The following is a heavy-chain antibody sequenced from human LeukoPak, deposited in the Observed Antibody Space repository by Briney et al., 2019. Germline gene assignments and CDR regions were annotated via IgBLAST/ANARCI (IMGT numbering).Heavy chain of an antibody. Sequence: SETLSLTCAVYGGSFSGYYWSWIRQPPGKGLEWIGEINHSGSTNYNPSLKSRVTISVDTSKNQSSLKLSSVTAADTAVYYCARGFGSSHSWFDPWGQGTLVTVSS. CDR1: GGSFSGYY. J-gene: IGHJ5*02. V-gene: IGHV4-34*01. CDR3: ARGFGSSHSWFDP. CDR2: INHSGST. D-gene: IGHD6-13*01.